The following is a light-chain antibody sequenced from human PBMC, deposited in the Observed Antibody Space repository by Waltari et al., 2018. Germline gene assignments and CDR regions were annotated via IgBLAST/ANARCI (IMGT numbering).Light chain of an antibody. V-gene: IGKV6-21*01. Sequence: EVVLTQSPDFQSVTPEEKVTITCRASQSIGTSLHWYPQKPDQFPKVLIKYASQSFSGVPSRCSGSGSGTEFTLTIHNLEVEDAATYYCHQTRSLPHTFGQGTRLDIK. CDR2: YAS. J-gene: IGKJ5*01. CDR1: QSIGTS. CDR3: HQTRSLPHT.